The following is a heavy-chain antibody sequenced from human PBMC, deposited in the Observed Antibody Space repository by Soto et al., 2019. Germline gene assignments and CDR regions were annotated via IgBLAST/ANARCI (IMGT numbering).Heavy chain of an antibody. CDR3: ARGPVAGTLFDYYYGMDV. CDR1: GFTFIRYG. CDR2: IWYDGSNK. Sequence: GGSLRLSCAASGFTFIRYGMHWVRQAPGKGLEWVAVIWYDGSNKYHADSVKGRFTISRDNSKNTLYLQMNSLRAEDTAVYYCARGPVAGTLFDYYYGMDVWGQGTTVTVSS. D-gene: IGHD6-19*01. J-gene: IGHJ6*02. V-gene: IGHV3-33*01.